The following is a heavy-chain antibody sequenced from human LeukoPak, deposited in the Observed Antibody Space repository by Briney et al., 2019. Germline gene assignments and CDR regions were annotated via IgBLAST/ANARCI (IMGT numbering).Heavy chain of an antibody. V-gene: IGHV3-23*01. J-gene: IGHJ6*03. CDR2: ISGSGGST. CDR1: GFTFSSYA. Sequence: LPGGSLRLSCAASGFTFSSYAMSWVRQAPGKGLEWVSAISGSGGSTYYADSVKGRFTISRDNSKNTLYLQMNSLRAEDTAVYYCARIASEFWSGYYSSYYYYYMDVWGKGTTVTVSS. D-gene: IGHD3-3*01. CDR3: ARIASEFWSGYYSSYYYYYMDV.